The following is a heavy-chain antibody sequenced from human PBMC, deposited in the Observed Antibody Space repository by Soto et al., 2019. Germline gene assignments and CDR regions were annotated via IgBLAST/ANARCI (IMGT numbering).Heavy chain of an antibody. J-gene: IGHJ5*02. CDR2: FIPIFGTA. D-gene: IGHD1-26*01. Sequence: QVQLVQSGAEVKKPGSSVKVSCKASGGTFSSYAISWVRQAPGQGLEWMGGFIPIFGTANYAQKFQGRVTITADESTSTADMELSSLRSGDTAVYYCAARPYSGSYRGWFDPWGQGTLVTVSS. CDR1: GGTFSSYA. CDR3: AARPYSGSYRGWFDP. V-gene: IGHV1-69*01.